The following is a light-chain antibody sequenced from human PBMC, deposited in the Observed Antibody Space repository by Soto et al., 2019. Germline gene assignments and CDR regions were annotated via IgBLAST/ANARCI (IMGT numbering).Light chain of an antibody. CDR2: WAS. V-gene: IGKV4-1*01. Sequence: DIVMTQSPDSLAVSLGERATINCKSSQSVLYSSHNKNYLAWYQQKPGQPPKLLIYWASTRESGVPDRFSGSGSGTDFTLNISSLQAEDVAVYDCQQYYSPWTFGQGTKVELK. J-gene: IGKJ1*01. CDR3: QQYYSPWT. CDR1: QSVLYSSHNKNY.